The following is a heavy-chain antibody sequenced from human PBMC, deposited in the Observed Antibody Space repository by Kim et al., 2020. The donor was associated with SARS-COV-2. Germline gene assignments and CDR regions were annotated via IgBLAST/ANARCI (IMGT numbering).Heavy chain of an antibody. Sequence: GGSLRLSCAASEFTFSTYWMSWVRQAPGKGLEWVANIKQDGSETYYVDSVKGRFTISRDNAKNSLYLQMNSLRAEDMAVYYCARAARGGPYSYYFDYWGQGTLVTVSS. CDR1: EFTFSTYW. D-gene: IGHD2-15*01. V-gene: IGHV3-7*01. J-gene: IGHJ4*02. CDR3: ARAARGGPYSYYFDY. CDR2: IKQDGSET.